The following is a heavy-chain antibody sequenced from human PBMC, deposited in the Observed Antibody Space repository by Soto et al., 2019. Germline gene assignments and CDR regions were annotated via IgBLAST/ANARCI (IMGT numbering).Heavy chain of an antibody. Sequence: QVQLVEAGGGVVQPGTSLRLSCEASGFTFRNYGMHWVRQAPGKGLQWVAVIWYNGSNKYYGGSVKGRFTISRDNSKNTLYLEMNSLIVEDTAVYYCARAALDGDYGDYWGQGTLVTVSS. CDR1: GFTFRNYG. CDR3: ARAALDGDYGDY. D-gene: IGHD4-17*01. CDR2: IWYNGSNK. V-gene: IGHV3-33*01. J-gene: IGHJ4*02.